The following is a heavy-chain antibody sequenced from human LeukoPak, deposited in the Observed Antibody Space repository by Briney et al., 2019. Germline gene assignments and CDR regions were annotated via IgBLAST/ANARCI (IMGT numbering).Heavy chain of an antibody. CDR2: IYPSGST. D-gene: IGHD3-22*01. CDR3: ARGIVVAMGNWFDP. CDR1: GGSISSGSYY. Sequence: SQTLSLTCTVSGGSISSGSYYWSWIRQPAGKGLEWIGRIYPSGSTNYNPSLKSRVTISVDRSKNQFSLKLSSVTAADTAVYYCARGIVVAMGNWFDPWGQGTLVTVSS. V-gene: IGHV4-61*02. J-gene: IGHJ5*02.